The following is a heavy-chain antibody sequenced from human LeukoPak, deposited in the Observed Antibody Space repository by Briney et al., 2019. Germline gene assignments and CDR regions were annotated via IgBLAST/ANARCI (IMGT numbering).Heavy chain of an antibody. CDR1: GGSFSGYY. Sequence: ETLSLTCAVYGGSFSGYYWSWIRQPPGKGLEWIGEINHSGSTNYNPSLKSRVTISVDTSKNQFSLKLSSVAAADTAVYYCARGGGSSWYEEAFDIWGQGTMVTVSS. J-gene: IGHJ3*02. D-gene: IGHD6-13*01. V-gene: IGHV4-34*01. CDR3: ARGGGSSWYEEAFDI. CDR2: INHSGST.